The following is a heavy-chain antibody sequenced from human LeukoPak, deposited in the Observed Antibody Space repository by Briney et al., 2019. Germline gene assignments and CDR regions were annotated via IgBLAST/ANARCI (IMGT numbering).Heavy chain of an antibody. V-gene: IGHV3-66*01. D-gene: IGHD5/OR15-5a*01. Sequence: GGSLRLSCVASGFTGTSHYMSWVRQAPGKGLEWVSVIYRGDGTYYADSVKGRFTISRDNSRNTLFLQMNSLRAEDTAMYYCARDLRRFAAYYFDYWGQGTLVTVSS. CDR2: IYRGDGT. CDR3: ARDLRRFAAYYFDY. CDR1: GFTGTSHY. J-gene: IGHJ4*02.